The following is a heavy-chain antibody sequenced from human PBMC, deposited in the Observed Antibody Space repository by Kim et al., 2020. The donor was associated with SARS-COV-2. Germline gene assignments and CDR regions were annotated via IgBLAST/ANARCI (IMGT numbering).Heavy chain of an antibody. CDR1: GFSLSTSGVC. Sequence: SGPTLVNPTQTLTLTCTFSGFSLSTSGVCVSWIRQPPGKALECFALFDWDDDKYYTTSLKTRLPISKDTSKNQVVLTMTNMDPVDTATYYCAGMKIQLWPRIYYYGMDVWGQGTTVTVSS. CDR2: FDWDDDK. J-gene: IGHJ6*02. V-gene: IGHV2-70*01. CDR3: AGMKIQLWPRIYYYGMDV. D-gene: IGHD5-18*01.